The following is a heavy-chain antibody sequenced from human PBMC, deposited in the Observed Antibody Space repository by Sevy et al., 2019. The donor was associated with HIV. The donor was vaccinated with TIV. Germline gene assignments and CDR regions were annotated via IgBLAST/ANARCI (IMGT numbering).Heavy chain of an antibody. J-gene: IGHJ5*02. CDR2: INPRGGST. D-gene: IGHD2-21*02. V-gene: IGHV1-46*01. CDR1: GYSFTSYE. CDR3: ARLRACGGDCYYYDL. Sequence: ASVKVSCKASGYSFTSYEIHWVRQAPGQGLEWMGLINPRGGSTSSAEKFQGRVTMIRDTSTTTVYMELRSLRSKDTAVYFCARLRACGGDCYYYDLWGQGNLVTVSS.